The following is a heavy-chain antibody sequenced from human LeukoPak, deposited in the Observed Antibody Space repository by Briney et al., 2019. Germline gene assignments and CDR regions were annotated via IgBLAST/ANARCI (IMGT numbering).Heavy chain of an antibody. CDR1: GGTFSSYA. D-gene: IGHD3-22*01. V-gene: IGHV1-69*06. CDR2: IIPIFGTA. CDR3: ARKVPNDSSGYYYRGQFDP. J-gene: IGHJ5*02. Sequence: ASVKVSCKASGGTFSSYAISWVRQAPGQGLEWMGGIIPIFGTANYAQRFQGRVTITADKSTSTAYMELSSLRSEDTAVYYCARKVPNDSSGYYYRGQFDPWGQGTLVTVSS.